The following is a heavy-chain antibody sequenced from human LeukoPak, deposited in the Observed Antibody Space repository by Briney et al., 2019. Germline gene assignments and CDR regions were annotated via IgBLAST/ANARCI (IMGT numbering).Heavy chain of an antibody. CDR3: AREYSGSYRVDY. J-gene: IGHJ4*02. V-gene: IGHV4-59*01. CDR1: GDSITNNY. D-gene: IGHD1-26*01. CDR2: MSYTGTT. Sequence: SETLSLTCAVSGDSITNNYWTWIRQTPGKGLQWIGYMSYTGTTAYNPSLESRVTISLDTSKNQFSLKLTSVTAADTAVYYCAREYSGSYRVDYWGQGTLVTVSS.